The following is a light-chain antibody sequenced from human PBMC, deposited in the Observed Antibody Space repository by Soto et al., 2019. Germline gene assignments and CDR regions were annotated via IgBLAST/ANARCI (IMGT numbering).Light chain of an antibody. V-gene: IGLV1-40*01. Sequence: QSALTQPPSVSGAPGQRVTISCTGSSSNIGAGYDVHWYLQLPGTAPKLLVYTNNNRPSGVPDRFSGSKSGTSASLAITGLQAEDEADYYCQSYDSRLSAYVFGTGTKVTVL. CDR3: QSYDSRLSAYV. CDR1: SSNIGAGYD. CDR2: TNN. J-gene: IGLJ1*01.